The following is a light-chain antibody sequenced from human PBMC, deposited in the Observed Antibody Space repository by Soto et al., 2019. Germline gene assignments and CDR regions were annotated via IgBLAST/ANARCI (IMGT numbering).Light chain of an antibody. CDR1: QSVSSY. CDR3: QQYDSSPRT. V-gene: IGKV3-11*01. CDR2: DAS. J-gene: IGKJ1*01. Sequence: EIVFTESPATLSLSPGERATLSCRASQSVSSYLAWYQQKPGQAPRLLIYDASNRATGIPARFSGSGSGTDFTLTISSLEPEDFAVYYCQQYDSSPRTFGQGTKVDI.